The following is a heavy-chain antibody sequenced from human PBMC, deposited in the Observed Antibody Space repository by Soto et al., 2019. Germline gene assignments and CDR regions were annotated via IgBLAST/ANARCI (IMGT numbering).Heavy chain of an antibody. D-gene: IGHD6-6*01. CDR3: AHSRPPRLLDY. CDR2: IYWDDDK. Sequence: QITLKESGPTLVKPTQTLTLTCTFSGFSLGTSGVGVGWIRQTPGKALEWLALIYWDDDKRYSPSLNSRLTITKDTSKNQVVLTMTNMDPVDTATYYCAHSRPPRLLDYWGQGTLVTVSS. J-gene: IGHJ4*02. V-gene: IGHV2-5*02. CDR1: GFSLGTSGVG.